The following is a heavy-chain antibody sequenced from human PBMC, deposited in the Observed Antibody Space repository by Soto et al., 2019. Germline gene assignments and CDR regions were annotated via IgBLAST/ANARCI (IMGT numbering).Heavy chain of an antibody. Sequence: GGSLRLSCAASGFSFGGYAMSWVRQAPGKGLGWVSGISGGGTSTYYADSVKGRFTISRDSSMVYLQMNSLRAEDTAVYYCVKWGGYYPYDNEMDVWGQGTTVTVSS. CDR3: VKWGGYYPYDNEMDV. J-gene: IGHJ6*02. D-gene: IGHD1-26*01. CDR2: ISGGGTST. V-gene: IGHV3-23*01. CDR1: GFSFGGYA.